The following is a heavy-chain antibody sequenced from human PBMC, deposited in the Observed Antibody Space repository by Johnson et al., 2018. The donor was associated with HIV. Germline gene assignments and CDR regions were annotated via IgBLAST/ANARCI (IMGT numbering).Heavy chain of an antibody. D-gene: IGHD6-6*01. J-gene: IGHJ3*02. Sequence: QMLLVESGGGVVQPGRSLRLSCAASGFTFSNYAMHWVRQAPGRGLEWVAVISYDGSNKYYADSVKGRFTISRDNSKNTLYLQMNSLRAEDTAVYYCARERPAYSSSSSHAFDIWGQGTMVTVSS. CDR1: GFTFSNYA. V-gene: IGHV3-30*04. CDR2: ISYDGSNK. CDR3: ARERPAYSSSSSHAFDI.